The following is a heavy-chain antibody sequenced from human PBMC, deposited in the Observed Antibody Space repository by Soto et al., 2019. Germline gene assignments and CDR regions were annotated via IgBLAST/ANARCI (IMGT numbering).Heavy chain of an antibody. CDR2: ISGSGGST. D-gene: IGHD1-20*01. J-gene: IGHJ4*02. Sequence: GGSLRLSCAAPGFTFSSYAMSWVRQAPGKGLEWVSAISGSGGSTYYADSVKGRFTISRDNSKNTLYLQMNSLRAEDTAVYYCAKADYNWDPVTIDYWGQGTLVTVSS. CDR1: GFTFSSYA. V-gene: IGHV3-23*01. CDR3: AKADYNWDPVTIDY.